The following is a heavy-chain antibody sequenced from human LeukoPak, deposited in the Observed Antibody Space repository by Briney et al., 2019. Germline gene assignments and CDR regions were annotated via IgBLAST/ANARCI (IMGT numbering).Heavy chain of an antibody. CDR2: FYYCGDV. D-gene: IGHD3-10*01. CDR3: AKEGYGSGSYGWLDP. CDR1: GGSITCSY. Sequence: PSETLSLTCTVSGGSITCSYWSWVRQTPAQVLERIVHFYYCGDVNYNPSLKSRITISLDTSLSQFSLKLNSLTASDTAVYYCAKEGYGSGSYGWLDPWGQGTLVTVSS. V-gene: IGHV4-59*13. J-gene: IGHJ5*02.